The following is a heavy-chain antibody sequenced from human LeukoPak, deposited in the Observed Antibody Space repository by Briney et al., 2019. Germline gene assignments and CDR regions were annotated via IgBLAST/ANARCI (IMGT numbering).Heavy chain of an antibody. J-gene: IGHJ4*02. D-gene: IGHD6-13*01. Sequence: TLETLSLTCTVSGGSISSYYWSWIRQPAGKGLEWIGRIYTSGSTNYNPSLKSRVTMSVDTSKNQFSLKLSSVTAADTAVYYCARSDSSSWYDYWGQGTLVTVSS. CDR1: GGSISSYY. CDR3: ARSDSSSWYDY. CDR2: IYTSGST. V-gene: IGHV4-4*07.